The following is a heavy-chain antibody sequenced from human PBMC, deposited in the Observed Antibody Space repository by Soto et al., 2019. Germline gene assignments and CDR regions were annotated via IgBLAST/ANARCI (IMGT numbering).Heavy chain of an antibody. D-gene: IGHD3-22*01. CDR3: ARRKGDYYDSSGYHYYFDY. Sequence: ASVKVSCKASGYTFTGYYMHWVRQAPGQGLEWMGWINPNSGGTKSAQKFQGRVTMTRDTSISTAYVELSRLRSDDTAVYYCARRKGDYYDSSGYHYYFDYWGQGTLVTVSS. V-gene: IGHV1-2*02. CDR1: GYTFTGYY. J-gene: IGHJ4*02. CDR2: INPNSGGT.